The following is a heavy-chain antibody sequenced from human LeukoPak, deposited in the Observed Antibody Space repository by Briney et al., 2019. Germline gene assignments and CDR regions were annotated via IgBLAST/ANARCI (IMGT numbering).Heavy chain of an antibody. V-gene: IGHV4-59*01. Sequence: SETLSLTCTVSGASISSYYWIWIRQPQGKGLEWIGYIYYSGSTNYNPSLKSRVTISVDTSKNQFSLKLSSVTAADTAVYYCARGLLTIFDYWGQGTLVTVSS. J-gene: IGHJ4*02. CDR3: ARGLLTIFDY. CDR2: IYYSGST. CDR1: GASISSYY. D-gene: IGHD4/OR15-4a*01.